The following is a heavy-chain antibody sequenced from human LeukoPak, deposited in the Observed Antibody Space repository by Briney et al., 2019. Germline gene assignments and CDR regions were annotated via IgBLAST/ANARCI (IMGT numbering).Heavy chain of an antibody. CDR2: LSGSGGSR. J-gene: IGHJ4*02. V-gene: IGHV3-23*01. CDR3: ASFRDYSNCN. Sequence: GGSLRLSCAASGFTFNNYAMSWVRQAPGKGLEWVSSLSGSGGSRYYADSVKGRFTISRDNANNSLYLHMNSLRAEDTAVYYCASFRDYSNCNWGQGTLVTVSS. CDR1: GFTFNNYA. D-gene: IGHD4-11*01.